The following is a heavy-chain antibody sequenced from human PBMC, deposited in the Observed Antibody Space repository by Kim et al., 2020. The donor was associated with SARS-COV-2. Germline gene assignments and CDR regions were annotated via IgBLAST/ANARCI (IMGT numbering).Heavy chain of an antibody. V-gene: IGHV4-34*01. CDR3: ARLALSLSLVTPVPYFDY. D-gene: IGHD5-18*01. J-gene: IGHJ4*02. Sequence: KSRVTISVDTSKTQFSLKLSSVTAADTAVYYCARLALSLSLVTPVPYFDYWGQGTLVTVSS.